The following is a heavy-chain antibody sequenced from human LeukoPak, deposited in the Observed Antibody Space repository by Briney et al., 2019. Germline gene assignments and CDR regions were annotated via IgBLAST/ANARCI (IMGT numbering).Heavy chain of an antibody. CDR3: ARPLSYTSSSFDPFDI. J-gene: IGHJ3*02. Sequence: PSETLSLTCSVTGGSISSRNYYWGWIRQPPGKGLEWIGSSDYSGSTYYNPSLKSRVTISVDTSENQFSLNLTSVTVADTAVYYCARPLSYTSSSFDPFDIWGQGTMVTVSS. V-gene: IGHV4-39*01. D-gene: IGHD6-6*01. CDR1: GGSISSRNYY. CDR2: SDYSGST.